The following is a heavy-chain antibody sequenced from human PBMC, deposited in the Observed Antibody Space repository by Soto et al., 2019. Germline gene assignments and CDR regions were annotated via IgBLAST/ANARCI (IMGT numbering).Heavy chain of an antibody. CDR2: ISDYNGNT. CDR3: ARSTFDIWFGDSNWFAP. V-gene: IGHV1-18*04. Sequence: ASVRVSCKASGDSFTSYGSSWVRQAPGQGLEWMGWISDYNGNTNYAQKLQGRVTMITDTSTSTAYMELRSLRSDDTAVYYCARSTFDIWFGDSNWFAPRAQRTPVPVSS. D-gene: IGHD3-10*01. J-gene: IGHJ5*02. CDR1: GDSFTSYG.